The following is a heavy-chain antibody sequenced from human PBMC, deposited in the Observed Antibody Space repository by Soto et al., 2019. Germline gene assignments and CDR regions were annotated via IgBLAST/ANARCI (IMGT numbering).Heavy chain of an antibody. D-gene: IGHD1-26*01. CDR1: GYSFTSYW. CDR2: IYPGDSDT. V-gene: IGHV5-51*01. CDR3: ARHTWSSGSPADFDY. Sequence: PGESLKITCNGSGYSFTSYWIGCVRQMPGNGLEWMGIIYPGDSDTRYSPSFQGQVTISADKSISTAYLHWNSLKASDTAMYYCARHTWSSGSPADFDYWGQGTLVTVSS. J-gene: IGHJ4*02.